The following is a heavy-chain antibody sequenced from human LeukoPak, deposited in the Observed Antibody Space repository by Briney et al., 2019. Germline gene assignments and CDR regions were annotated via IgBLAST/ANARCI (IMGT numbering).Heavy chain of an antibody. D-gene: IGHD5-18*01. V-gene: IGHV1-46*01. CDR2: INPSGGST. CDR3: ARGRSGRGYSYGSFDY. Sequence: GASVKVSCKASGYTFTSYYMHWVRQAPGQGLEWMGIINPSGGSTSYAQKFQGRVTMTRDMSTSTVYMELSSLRSEDTAVYYCARGRSGRGYSYGSFDYWGQGTLVTVSS. CDR1: GYTFTSYY. J-gene: IGHJ4*02.